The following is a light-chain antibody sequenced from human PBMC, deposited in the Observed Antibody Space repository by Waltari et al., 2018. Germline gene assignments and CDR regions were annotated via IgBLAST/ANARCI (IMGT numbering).Light chain of an antibody. Sequence: DIQMTQSPSSLSASVGDRVTITCRASQRISNFLNWYQQKPGKAPKRLIYAASSLQSGVPSRFSGSGSGTDFTLTISSLQPDDFATYYCQQSNSNPQTFGQGTKVETK. CDR2: AAS. J-gene: IGKJ1*01. V-gene: IGKV1-39*01. CDR1: QRISNF. CDR3: QQSNSNPQT.